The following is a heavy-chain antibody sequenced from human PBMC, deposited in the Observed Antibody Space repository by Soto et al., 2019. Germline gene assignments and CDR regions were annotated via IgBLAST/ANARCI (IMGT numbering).Heavy chain of an antibody. CDR1: GETLNSNP. CDR3: ARKSGRDCHSGGGCFSLDV. D-gene: IGHD2-15*01. V-gene: IGHV1-69*01. J-gene: IGHJ4*02. CDR2: IVPLSDRT. Sequence: QVQLVQSGAEVKKPGSSLKVSCKVFGETLNSNPIGWVRQAPGQGLEWVGGIVPLSDRTNYAQELQGRVTDTAARSTSTVYMELSNLKSDDTAVYYCARKSGRDCHSGGGCFSLDVWGQGSLITVSS.